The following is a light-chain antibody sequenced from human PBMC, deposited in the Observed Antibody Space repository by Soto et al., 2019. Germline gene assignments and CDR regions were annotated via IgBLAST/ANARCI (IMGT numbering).Light chain of an antibody. CDR3: QTGGTGIHVV. V-gene: IGLV4-69*01. CDR1: SGHSSYA. J-gene: IGLJ2*01. Sequence: QLVLTQSPSASASLGASVKLTCTLSSGHSSYAIAWHQQQPEKGPRYLMKLDSDGSHTKGDAIPDRFSGSSSGAERYLTISSLESEDEADYYCQTGGTGIHVVFGGGTKLTVL. CDR2: LDSDGSH.